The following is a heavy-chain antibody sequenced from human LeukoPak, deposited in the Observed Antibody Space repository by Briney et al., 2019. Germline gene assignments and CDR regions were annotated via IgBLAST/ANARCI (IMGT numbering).Heavy chain of an antibody. CDR1: GYTFTNYG. Sequence: GASVKVSCKASGYTFTNYGISWVRQAPGQGLEWVGWISAYNGNTNYAQNLQDRVTMTTGTSTSAAYMELRSLISDDTAVYYCAREGPVAVAGLDYWGQGTLVTVSS. V-gene: IGHV1-18*01. CDR2: ISAYNGNT. D-gene: IGHD6-19*01. CDR3: AREGPVAVAGLDY. J-gene: IGHJ4*02.